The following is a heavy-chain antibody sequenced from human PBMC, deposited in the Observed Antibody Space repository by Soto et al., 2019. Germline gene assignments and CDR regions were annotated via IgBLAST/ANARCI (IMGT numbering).Heavy chain of an antibody. CDR3: ARDSFAAVAARRGDFDS. Sequence: GGSLRLSCAASGFTFGSYSMNWVRQAPGKGLEWVSYISSSSSTIYYADSVKGRFTISRDNAKNSLYLQMNSLRAEDTAVYYCARDSFAAVAARRGDFDSWGQGTMVTVXS. D-gene: IGHD6-19*01. J-gene: IGHJ3*02. V-gene: IGHV3-48*01. CDR2: ISSSSSTI. CDR1: GFTFGSYS.